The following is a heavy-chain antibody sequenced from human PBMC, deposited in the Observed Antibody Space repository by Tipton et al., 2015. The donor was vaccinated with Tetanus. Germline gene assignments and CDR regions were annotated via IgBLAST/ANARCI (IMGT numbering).Heavy chain of an antibody. V-gene: IGHV1-2*02. CDR1: GYTFTGYY. J-gene: IGHJ6*02. CDR2: IDPNRGGT. D-gene: IGHD3-22*01. Sequence: QLVQSGAEVKKPGASVKVSCKASGYTFTGYYIYWVRQAPGQGLEWMGWIDPNRGGTVYAQKFQGRVTMTRDTSISTACMELRSLRSDDTAVYCCARDRGDYIYYGMDVWGPGTTVTVS. CDR3: ARDRGDYIYYGMDV.